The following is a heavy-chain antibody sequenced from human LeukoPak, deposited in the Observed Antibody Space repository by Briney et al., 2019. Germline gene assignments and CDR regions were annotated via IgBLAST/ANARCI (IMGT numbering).Heavy chain of an antibody. J-gene: IGHJ6*04. CDR2: ISSSSTI. D-gene: IGHD3-10*02. Sequence: GGSLRLSCAASGFTFSSYSMNWVRQAPGKGLEWVSYISSSSTIYYADSVKGRFTISRDNSKNTLYLQMNSLRAEDTAVYYCAELGITMIGGVWGKGTTVTISS. CDR1: GFTFSSYS. V-gene: IGHV3-48*01. CDR3: AELGITMIGGV.